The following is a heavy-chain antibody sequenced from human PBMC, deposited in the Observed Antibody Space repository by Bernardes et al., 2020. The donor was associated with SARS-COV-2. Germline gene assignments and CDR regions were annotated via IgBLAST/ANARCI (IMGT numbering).Heavy chain of an antibody. CDR2: ISWNSGSI. J-gene: IGHJ6*02. Sequence: GGSLRLSCAASGFTFDDYAMHWVRQAPWKGLEWVSGISWNSGSIGYADSVKGRFTISRDNAKNSLYLQMNSLRAEDTALYYCAKVDHSNRYSGYDSGYYYYGMDVWGQGTTVTVSS. CDR1: GFTFDDYA. V-gene: IGHV3-9*01. CDR3: AKVDHSNRYSGYDSGYYYYGMDV. D-gene: IGHD5-12*01.